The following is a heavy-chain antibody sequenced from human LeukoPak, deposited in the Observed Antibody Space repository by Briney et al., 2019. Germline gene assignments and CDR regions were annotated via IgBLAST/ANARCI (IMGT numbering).Heavy chain of an antibody. D-gene: IGHD4-23*01. J-gene: IGHJ2*01. CDR1: GGSISSYY. V-gene: IGHV4-59*01. CDR3: ARDTFYGGKWYWYFDL. Sequence: SETLSLTCTVSGGSISSYYWSWIRQPPGKGLEWIGYIYYSGCTNYDPSLKSRVTISVDTSKNQFSLKLSSVTAADTAVYYCARDTFYGGKWYWYFDLWGRGTLVTVSS. CDR2: IYYSGCT.